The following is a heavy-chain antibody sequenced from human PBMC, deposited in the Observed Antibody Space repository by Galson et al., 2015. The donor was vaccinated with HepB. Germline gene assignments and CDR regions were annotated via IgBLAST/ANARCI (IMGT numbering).Heavy chain of an antibody. CDR1: GFIFSDFG. CDR2: ISYDGNTK. D-gene: IGHD7-27*01. V-gene: IGHV3-30*18. Sequence: SLRLSCAASGFIFSDFGMHWVRQAPGKGLEWVAVISYDGNTKHYADSVKGRFTVSRDNSKNMLFLEMSSLGAEDTALYYCSKDRALTGSYYFPYGMDVWGQGTTVAVSS. J-gene: IGHJ6*02. CDR3: SKDRALTGSYYFPYGMDV.